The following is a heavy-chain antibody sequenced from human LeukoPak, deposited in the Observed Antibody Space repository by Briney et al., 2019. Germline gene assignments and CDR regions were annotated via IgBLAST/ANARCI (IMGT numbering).Heavy chain of an antibody. Sequence: PSETLSLTCTVSGGSISNSRYYWDWIRQPPGKGLEWIGRIYNSGITNYNPSLKSRVTMSMDTSMNQFSLKLRSVTAADTAVYYCARDYGDFPAYYFDYWGQGTLVTVSS. CDR1: GGSISNSRYY. V-gene: IGHV4-39*07. CDR3: ARDYGDFPAYYFDY. D-gene: IGHD4-17*01. CDR2: IYNSGIT. J-gene: IGHJ4*02.